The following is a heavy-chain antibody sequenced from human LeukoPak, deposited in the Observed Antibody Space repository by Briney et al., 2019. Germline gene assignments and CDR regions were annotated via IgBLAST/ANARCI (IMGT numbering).Heavy chain of an antibody. CDR2: INHSGST. D-gene: IGHD3-10*01. CDR3: ARGGITMVRGVIPIRRYYFDY. Sequence: SETLSLTCAVYGGSFSGYYWSWIRQPPGKGLEWIGEINHSGSTNYNPSLKSRVTISVDTSKNQFSLKLSSVTAADTAVYYCARGGITMVRGVIPIRRYYFDYWGQGTLVTVSS. CDR1: GGSFSGYY. J-gene: IGHJ4*02. V-gene: IGHV4-34*01.